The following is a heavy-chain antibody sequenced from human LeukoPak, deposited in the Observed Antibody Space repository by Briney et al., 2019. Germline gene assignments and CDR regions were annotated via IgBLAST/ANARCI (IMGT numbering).Heavy chain of an antibody. CDR1: GFTSTSYG. J-gene: IGHJ3*02. CDR3: AKLKEMATIFDAFDI. D-gene: IGHD5-24*01. CDR2: ISYDGSNK. V-gene: IGHV3-30*18. Sequence: GGSLRLSCAASGFTSTSYGMHWVRQAPGKGLEWVAVISYDGSNKYYADSVKGRFTISRDNSKNTLYLQMNSLRAEDTAVYYCAKLKEMATIFDAFDIWGQGTMVTVSS.